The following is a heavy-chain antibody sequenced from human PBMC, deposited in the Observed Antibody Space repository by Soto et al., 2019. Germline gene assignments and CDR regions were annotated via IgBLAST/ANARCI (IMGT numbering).Heavy chain of an antibody. Sequence: ASVKVSCKASGYTFTSYDINWVRQATGQGLEWMGWMNPNSGNTEYAQKFQGRVTITRDTSASTAYMELSSLRSEDTAMYYCARDLAYCGGDCYHRAAFDIWGQGTMVTVSS. V-gene: IGHV1-8*01. CDR3: ARDLAYCGGDCYHRAAFDI. CDR1: GYTFTSYD. CDR2: MNPNSGNT. J-gene: IGHJ3*02. D-gene: IGHD2-21*01.